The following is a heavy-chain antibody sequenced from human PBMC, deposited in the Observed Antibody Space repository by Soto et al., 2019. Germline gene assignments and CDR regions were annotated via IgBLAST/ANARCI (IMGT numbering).Heavy chain of an antibody. D-gene: IGHD3-16*01. Sequence: PGGSLRLSCAASGFTFSSYEMNWVRQAPGKGLEWVSYISSSGSTIYYADSVKGRFTISRDNAKNSLYLQMNSLRAEDTAVYYCARAESFGLCDYWGQGTLATVSS. CDR3: ARAESFGLCDY. J-gene: IGHJ4*02. CDR2: ISSSGSTI. V-gene: IGHV3-48*03. CDR1: GFTFSSYE.